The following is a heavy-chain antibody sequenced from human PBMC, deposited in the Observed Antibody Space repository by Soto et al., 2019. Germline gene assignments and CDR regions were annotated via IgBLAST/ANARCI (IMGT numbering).Heavy chain of an antibody. CDR3: EREGGIAARLKAFDI. CDR2: INPNSGGT. CDR1: GYTFTGYY. J-gene: IGHJ3*02. Sequence: GASVKVSCKASGYTFTGYYMHWVRQAPGQGLEWMGWINPNSGGTNYAQKFQGWVTMTRDTSISTAYMELSRLRSDDTAVYYCEREGGIAARLKAFDIWGQGTMVTVSS. D-gene: IGHD6-6*01. V-gene: IGHV1-2*04.